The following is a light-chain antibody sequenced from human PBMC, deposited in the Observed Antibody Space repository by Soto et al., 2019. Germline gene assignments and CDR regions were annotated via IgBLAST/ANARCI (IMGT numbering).Light chain of an antibody. V-gene: IGKV3-15*01. J-gene: IGKJ1*01. Sequence: IFMTQSPATLSVSPGGRATLSCRASADVSSKLAWYQQKPGLPPRLVIYDASTRATGIPGRFSGSGSGNDFTLTISGLQSEDFALYYCLQYDTWPPGTFGQGTKVEI. CDR2: DAS. CDR3: LQYDTWPPGT. CDR1: ADVSSK.